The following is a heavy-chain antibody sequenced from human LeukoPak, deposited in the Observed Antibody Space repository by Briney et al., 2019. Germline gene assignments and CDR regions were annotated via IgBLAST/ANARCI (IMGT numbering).Heavy chain of an antibody. Sequence: SETLSLTCTVSGGSISSSSYYWGWLRQPPGTGLEWIGSIYYSGSAYYNPSLKSRVTISVDTSKNQFSLKLSSVTAADTAVYYCASSGWYYFDYWGQGTLVTVSS. CDR2: IYYSGSA. J-gene: IGHJ4*02. D-gene: IGHD6-19*01. CDR3: ASSGWYYFDY. V-gene: IGHV4-39*01. CDR1: GGSISSSSYY.